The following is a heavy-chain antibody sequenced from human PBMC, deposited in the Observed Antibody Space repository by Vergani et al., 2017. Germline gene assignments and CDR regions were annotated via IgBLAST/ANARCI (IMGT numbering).Heavy chain of an antibody. CDR2: IIPIFGTA. J-gene: IGHJ5*02. CDR1: GGTFSSYA. D-gene: IGHD4-17*01. V-gene: IGHV1-69*01. Sequence: QVQLVQSGAEVKKPGSSVKVSCKASGGTFSSYAISWVRQAPGQGLEWMGGIIPIFGTANYAQKFQDRVTITSDESTSTAYMELSSLRSEDTAVYYCAREAVYGDYVGNWFDPWGQGTLVTVSS. CDR3: AREAVYGDYVGNWFDP.